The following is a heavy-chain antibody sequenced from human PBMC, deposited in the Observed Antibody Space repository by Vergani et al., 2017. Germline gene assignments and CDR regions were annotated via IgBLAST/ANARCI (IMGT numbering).Heavy chain of an antibody. V-gene: IGHV1-45*02. D-gene: IGHD2-2*01. Sequence: QMQLVQSGAEVKKTGSSVKASCKASGYTFTYRYLHWVRQAPGQALEWMGWITPFNGNTNYAQKFQDRVTITRDRSMSTAYMELSSLRSEDTAMYYCALAESSTSCINSVCITPETGSWFDPWGQGTLVTVSS. CDR2: ITPFNGNT. J-gene: IGHJ5*02. CDR1: GYTFTYRY. CDR3: ALAESSTSCINSVCITPETGSWFDP.